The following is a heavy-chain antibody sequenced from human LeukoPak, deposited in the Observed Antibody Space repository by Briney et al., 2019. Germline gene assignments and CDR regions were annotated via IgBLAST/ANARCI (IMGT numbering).Heavy chain of an antibody. V-gene: IGHV3-23*01. CDR2: ISDSGGST. CDR1: GFTFSSYA. J-gene: IGHJ4*02. D-gene: IGHD3-22*01. Sequence: PGGSLRLSCAASGFTFSSYAMSWVRQAPGKGLEWVSVISDSGGSTYYADSVKGRFTISRDNSKNTLHLQMNSLRAEDTAAYYCAKGRGSGYYTPFDYWGQGTLVTVSS. CDR3: AKGRGSGYYTPFDY.